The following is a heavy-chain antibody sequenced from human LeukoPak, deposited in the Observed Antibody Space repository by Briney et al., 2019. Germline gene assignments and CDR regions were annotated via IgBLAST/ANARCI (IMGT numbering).Heavy chain of an antibody. CDR1: GYTFSSYG. CDR3: ANSIAVAGSWFDP. J-gene: IGHJ5*02. Sequence: EASVKVSCKASGYTFSSYGISWVRQAPGQGLEWMGWISAYNGDTKYAQKFQGRVTMTTDTSTSTAYMELRSLRSDDTAVYYCANSIAVAGSWFDPWGHGTLVTVSS. V-gene: IGHV1-18*01. D-gene: IGHD6-19*01. CDR2: ISAYNGDT.